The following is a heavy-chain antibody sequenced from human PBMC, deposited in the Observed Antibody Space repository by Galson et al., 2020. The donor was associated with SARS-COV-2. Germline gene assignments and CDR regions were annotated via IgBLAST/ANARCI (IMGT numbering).Heavy chain of an antibody. CDR3: ARAWGYYFDTRWDY. Sequence: ESLKISCTASGLSVSTHYMNWFRQAPGKGLEWVSIIFGDDSTYYADSVKGRFTLSRDNSENTVYLQMNNLRAEDTAVYYCARAWGYYFDTRWDYWGRGTLVTVSS. J-gene: IGHJ4*02. CDR1: GLSVSTHY. V-gene: IGHV3-53*01. CDR2: IFGDDST. D-gene: IGHD3-3*01.